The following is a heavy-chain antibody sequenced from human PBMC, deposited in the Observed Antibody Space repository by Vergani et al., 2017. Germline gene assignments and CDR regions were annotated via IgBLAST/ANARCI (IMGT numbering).Heavy chain of an antibody. Sequence: EVQLVESGGGLVKPGGSLRLSCAASGFTFSSYSMNWVRQAPGKGLEWVSSISSSSSYIYYADSVKGRFTISRDNAKNSLYLQMNSLRAEDTAVYYCAKKSGYSSSWVAFDYWGQGTLVTVSS. CDR3: AKKSGYSSSWVAFDY. CDR1: GFTFSSYS. D-gene: IGHD6-13*01. J-gene: IGHJ4*02. V-gene: IGHV3-21*01. CDR2: ISSSSSYI.